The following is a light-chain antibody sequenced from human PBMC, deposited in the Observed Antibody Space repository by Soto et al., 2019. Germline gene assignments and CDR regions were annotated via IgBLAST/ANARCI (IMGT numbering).Light chain of an antibody. V-gene: IGLV2-14*01. CDR1: SSDVGGSNY. CDR3: SSYTSSSIL. CDR2: TVS. J-gene: IGLJ2*01. Sequence: QSALTQPASVSGSPGQSITISCTGTSSDVGGSNYVSWYQQHPGKAPKLIIYTVSSRPSGVSNRFSGSKSRNTASLTISGLQAEDEADYYCSSYTSSSILFGGGTKVTFL.